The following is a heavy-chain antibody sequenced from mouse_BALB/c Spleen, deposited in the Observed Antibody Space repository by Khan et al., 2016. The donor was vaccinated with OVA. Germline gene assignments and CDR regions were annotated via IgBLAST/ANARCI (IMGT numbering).Heavy chain of an antibody. J-gene: IGHJ3*01. CDR2: ISSGGDYT. Sequence: EVELVESGGDLVKPGGSLKLSCAASGFTFSSYSMSWVRQTPDKRLEWVATISSGGDYTYYPDSVKGRFTISRDNAENALYLQMSSLRSEDTAMYYCSSHLTGSFAYWGQGTLVTVSA. CDR1: GFTFSSYS. V-gene: IGHV5-6*01. CDR3: SSHLTGSFAY. D-gene: IGHD4-1*01.